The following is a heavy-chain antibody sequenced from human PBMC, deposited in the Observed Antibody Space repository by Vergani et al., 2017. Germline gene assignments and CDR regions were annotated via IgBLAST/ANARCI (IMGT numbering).Heavy chain of an antibody. J-gene: IGHJ4*02. D-gene: IGHD3-10*01. CDR1: GFTFSSYS. CDR2: ISSSSSYI. CDR3: ARETRDEVPFDY. V-gene: IGHV3-21*01. Sequence: EVQLVESGGGLVKPGGSLRLSCAASGFTFSSYSMNWVRQAPGKGLEWVSSISSSSSYIYYADSVKGRFTISRDNAKNSLYLQMNSLRAEDTAVYYCARETRDEVPFDYWGQGTLVTVSS.